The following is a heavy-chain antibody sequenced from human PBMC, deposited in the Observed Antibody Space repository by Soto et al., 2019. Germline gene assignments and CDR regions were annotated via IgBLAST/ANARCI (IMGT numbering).Heavy chain of an antibody. V-gene: IGHV4-4*02. D-gene: IGHD3-22*01. CDR1: GGSISSSNW. Sequence: QVQLQESGPGLVKPSGTLSLTCAVSGGSISSSNWWSWVRQPPGKGLEWIGEIYHSGSTNYNPSLKSRVTISVDKSKNQFSLKLSFVTAADTAVYYCASTLEYYYDSSGYIVWGQGTLVTVSS. CDR3: ASTLEYYYDSSGYIV. J-gene: IGHJ4*02. CDR2: IYHSGST.